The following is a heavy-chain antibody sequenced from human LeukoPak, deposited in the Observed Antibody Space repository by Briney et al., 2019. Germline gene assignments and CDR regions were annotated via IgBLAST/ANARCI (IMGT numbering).Heavy chain of an antibody. CDR3: ARGRPHGNDY. CDR2: IASDGSST. V-gene: IGHV3-74*01. J-gene: IGHJ4*02. Sequence: GSLRLSCAASGFTFSSFWMNWVRQAPGKGLVWVSRIASDGSSTTYADSVKGRFSISRDNAKNTLYLQMNSLRVEDTAVYYCARGRPHGNDYWGQGTLVTVSS. CDR1: GFTFSSFW. D-gene: IGHD4-23*01.